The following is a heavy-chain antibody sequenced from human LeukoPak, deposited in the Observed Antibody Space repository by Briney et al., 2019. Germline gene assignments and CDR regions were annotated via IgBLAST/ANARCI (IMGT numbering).Heavy chain of an antibody. CDR2: IYYSGST. V-gene: IGHV4-59*08. CDR1: GGSISSYY. J-gene: IGHJ4*02. Sequence: PSETLSLTCTVSGGSISSYYWSWIRQPPGKGLEWIGYIYYSGSTNYNPSLKSRVTISVDTSKNQFSLKLSSVTAADTAVYYCARHTVTTEIDYWGQGTLVTVSS. CDR3: ARHTVTTEIDY. D-gene: IGHD4-11*01.